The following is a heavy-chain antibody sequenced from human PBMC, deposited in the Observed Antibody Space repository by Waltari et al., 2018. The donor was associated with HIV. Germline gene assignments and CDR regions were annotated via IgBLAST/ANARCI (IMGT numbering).Heavy chain of an antibody. CDR3: AHSAQMAYFDY. Sequence: QITLKESGPTLVKPTQTLTLTCTFSGFSLSTNAVGVGWIRQPPGKALEWLALIYWNDDKRHSPALKGRLTITKDTSKNQVVLTMTNMDPVDTATYYCAHSAQMAYFDYWGQGTLVTVSS. J-gene: IGHJ4*02. V-gene: IGHV2-5*01. CDR2: IYWNDDK. CDR1: GFSLSTNAVG.